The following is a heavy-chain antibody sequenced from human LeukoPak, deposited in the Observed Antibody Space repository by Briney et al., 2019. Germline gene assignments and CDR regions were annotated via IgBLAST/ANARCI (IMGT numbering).Heavy chain of an antibody. V-gene: IGHV3-23*01. D-gene: IGHD5-18*01. CDR1: GYTFSDYY. J-gene: IGHJ4*02. Sequence: GGSLRLSCAAPGYTFSDYYMSWVRQARGRVLEWVSAISGSGGSRYSADSVKGRFTISRDNSKNTLYLQMNSLRAEDTAVYYCAKVGYSYGYPPDYWGQGTLVTVSS. CDR3: AKVGYSYGYPPDY. CDR2: ISGSGGSR.